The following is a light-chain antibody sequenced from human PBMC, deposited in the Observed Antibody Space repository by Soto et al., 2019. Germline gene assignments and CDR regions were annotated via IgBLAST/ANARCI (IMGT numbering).Light chain of an antibody. CDR1: QSISSW. Sequence: DIQMTQSPSTLSASVGDRVTITCRASQSISSWLAWYQQKPGKAPKLLIYKASSLESGVPSRFSGSGSGTEFTLTISSLQPDDFATYYCQQYNSYLTFXQGTRLEIK. CDR3: QQYNSYLT. V-gene: IGKV1-5*03. J-gene: IGKJ5*01. CDR2: KAS.